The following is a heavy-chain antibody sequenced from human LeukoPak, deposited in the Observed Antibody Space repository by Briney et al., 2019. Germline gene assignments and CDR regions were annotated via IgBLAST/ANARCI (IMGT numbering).Heavy chain of an antibody. D-gene: IGHD6-13*01. CDR3: ATGGSSWSQYNWFDP. J-gene: IGHJ5*02. CDR1: GYTFTSYY. V-gene: IGHV1-46*01. Sequence: ASVKVSCKASGYTFTSYYMYWVRQAPGQGLEWMGIINPNSGSTTYAQKFQGRVTMTRDTSTSTVYMELSSLRSEDTAVYYCATGGSSWSQYNWFDPWGQGTLVTVSS. CDR2: INPNSGST.